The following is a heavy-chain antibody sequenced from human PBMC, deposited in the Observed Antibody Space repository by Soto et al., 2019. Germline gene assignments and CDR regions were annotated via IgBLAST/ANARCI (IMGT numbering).Heavy chain of an antibody. CDR3: ARDLRGYAMDV. CDR1: GFTFRDFH. V-gene: IGHV3-48*03. J-gene: IGHJ6*02. CDR2: ISRDDRAI. D-gene: IGHD2-2*01. Sequence: VQLVESGGGWVQPGGSLRLSCAASGFTFRDFHIDWVRQAPGRGLEWLSYISRDDRAIYYADSVRGRFTVSKDTANKLLFLQMNSLRAEDTAVYYCARDLRGYAMDVWGQGTTVTVSS.